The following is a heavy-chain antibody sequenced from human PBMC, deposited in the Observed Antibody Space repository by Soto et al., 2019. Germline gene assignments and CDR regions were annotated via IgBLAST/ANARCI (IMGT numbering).Heavy chain of an antibody. V-gene: IGHV5-51*01. CDR2: IYPGDSDT. D-gene: IGHD5-18*01. CDR3: ARFLGRPAQLWLDY. Sequence: GESVKISCKGSGYSFTSYCIGWVLQMPGKGLEWMGIIYPGDSDTRYSPSFQGQVTISADKSISTAHLQWSSLKASDTAMYYCARFLGRPAQLWLDYWGQGTLVTVSS. J-gene: IGHJ4*02. CDR1: GYSFTSYC.